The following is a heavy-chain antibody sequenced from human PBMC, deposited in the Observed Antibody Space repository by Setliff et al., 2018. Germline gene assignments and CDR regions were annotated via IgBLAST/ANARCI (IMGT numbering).Heavy chain of an antibody. V-gene: IGHV3-23*01. D-gene: IGHD1-26*01. CDR2: ISGSGGST. CDR1: GFTFTSYA. Sequence: PGRSLRLSCAASGFTFTSYAMNWVRQAPGKGLEWVSAISGSGGSTDYADSVKGRFTISRDNAKNSLYLQMNSLRDEDTAVYYCARERVGRYYYYHMDVWGKGTTVTVSS. CDR3: ARERVGRYYYYHMDV. J-gene: IGHJ6*03.